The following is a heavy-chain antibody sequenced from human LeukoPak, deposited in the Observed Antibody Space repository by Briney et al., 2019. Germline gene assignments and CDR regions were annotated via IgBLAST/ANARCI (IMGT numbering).Heavy chain of an antibody. Sequence: GGSLRLSCAASGFTFSDYYMSWIRQAPGKGLEWVSYISSSGSNIYYADSVKGRFTISRDNAKNSLYLQMNSLRAEDTAVYYCARDGSSTSSKFDYWGQGTLVTVSS. CDR1: GFTFSDYY. D-gene: IGHD2-2*01. J-gene: IGHJ4*02. CDR2: ISSSGSNI. CDR3: ARDGSSTSSKFDY. V-gene: IGHV3-11*04.